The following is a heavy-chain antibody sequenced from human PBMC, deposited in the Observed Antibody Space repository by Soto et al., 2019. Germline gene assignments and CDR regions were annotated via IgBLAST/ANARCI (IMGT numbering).Heavy chain of an antibody. J-gene: IGHJ6*02. V-gene: IGHV3-9*01. D-gene: IGHD6-19*01. Sequence: DVQLVESGGGLVQPGRSLRLSCAASGFTFDDYAMHWVRQAPGKGLEWVSGISWNSGSIGYADSVKGRFTISRDNAKNSLYLQMNSLRAEDTALYYCAKDKAVAGDYYYYGMDVWGQGTTVTVSS. CDR3: AKDKAVAGDYYYYGMDV. CDR2: ISWNSGSI. CDR1: GFTFDDYA.